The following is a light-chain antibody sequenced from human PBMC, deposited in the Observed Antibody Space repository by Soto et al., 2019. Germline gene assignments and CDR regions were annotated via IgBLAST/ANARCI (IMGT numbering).Light chain of an antibody. CDR1: QSVSSN. CDR3: LQYHNLWA. J-gene: IGKJ1*01. Sequence: EIVMTQSPATLSVSPVERATLSCRASQSVSSNLAWYQQRPGQAPRLLIYRASTRATGVPARFSGSGSGTEFTLTISSLQSEDFTVYSCLQYHNLWAFGQGTKVDIK. CDR2: RAS. V-gene: IGKV3-15*01.